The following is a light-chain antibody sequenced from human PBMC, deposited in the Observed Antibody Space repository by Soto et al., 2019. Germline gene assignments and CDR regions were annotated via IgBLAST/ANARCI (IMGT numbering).Light chain of an antibody. CDR2: GAS. CDR3: QQYNNWPPWK. J-gene: IGKJ1*01. CDR1: QSVSIN. Sequence: EKAMPPSPATLSVSPFSRSPISVLSSQSVSINLAWYQQTPCHAPRLLIYGASTRATGIPARFSGSGSGTEFTLTISSLQSEDFAVYYCQQYNNWPPWKCGQGHKVAIK. V-gene: IGKV3-15*01.